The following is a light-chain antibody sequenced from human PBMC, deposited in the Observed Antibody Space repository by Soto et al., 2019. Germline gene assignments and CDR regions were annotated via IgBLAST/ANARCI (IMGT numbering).Light chain of an antibody. V-gene: IGKV3-15*01. CDR2: DVS. CDR1: QGVTTN. Sequence: EVVLTQSPGTLSVSPGERATLSCRAAQGVTTNFAWYQQKSGQSPRLLIYDVSNRATGVPARFSGSGPETDFTLTISGLRSEDSAVYFCQQYNNWPFSFGQGTRLEIK. CDR3: QQYNNWPFS. J-gene: IGKJ5*01.